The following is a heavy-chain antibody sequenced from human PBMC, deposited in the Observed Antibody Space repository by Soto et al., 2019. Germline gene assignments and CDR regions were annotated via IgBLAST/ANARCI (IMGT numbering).Heavy chain of an antibody. CDR2: ISRSSTGI. CDR1: GFTFSLYS. CDR3: ARAVTWGLDV. Sequence: EVQLVESGGGLVQPGGSLRLSCAASGFTFSLYSMSWVRQAPGKGLEWVSYISRSSTGIHYADSVKGRFTNSRDDATNSMHLQMNILRDGDTAVYYCARAVTWGLDVWGQGTTVSISS. V-gene: IGHV3-48*02. J-gene: IGHJ6*02. D-gene: IGHD3-10*01.